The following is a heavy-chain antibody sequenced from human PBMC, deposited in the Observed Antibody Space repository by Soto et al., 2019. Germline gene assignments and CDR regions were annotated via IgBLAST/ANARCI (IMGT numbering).Heavy chain of an antibody. V-gene: IGHV3-72*01. Sequence: EVQLVESGGGLVQPGGSLRLSCAASGLIFSDYHMDWVRQAPGKGLEWVGRIRRKANNYTTEYAASVKGSFTISRDDSKNSLYLQLNTLKSEDTSVYYCAMLGGWSGGSSGMDVWGQGTTVPVSS. CDR3: AMLGGWSGGSSGMDV. CDR2: IRRKANNYTT. D-gene: IGHD6-19*01. CDR1: GLIFSDYH. J-gene: IGHJ6*02.